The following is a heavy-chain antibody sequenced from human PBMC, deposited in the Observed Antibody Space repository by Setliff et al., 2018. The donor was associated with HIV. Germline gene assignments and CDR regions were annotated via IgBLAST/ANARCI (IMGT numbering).Heavy chain of an antibody. Sequence: SETLSLTCTVSGGSISSGTYYWSWIRQPAGKGLEWMGHMYTSGSTNYNPSLKSRVTISVDTSKNQFSLKLRSVTAADTAVYYCARGPGDLRFLEWLPPFDYWGQGTLVTVSS. CDR1: GGSISSGTYY. V-gene: IGHV4-61*09. CDR3: ARGPGDLRFLEWLPPFDY. J-gene: IGHJ4*02. CDR2: MYTSGST. D-gene: IGHD3-3*01.